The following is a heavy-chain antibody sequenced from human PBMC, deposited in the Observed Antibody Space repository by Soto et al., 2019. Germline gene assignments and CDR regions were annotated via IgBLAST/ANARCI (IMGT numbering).Heavy chain of an antibody. V-gene: IGHV3-23*01. CDR1: GFTFSSYA. CDR2: ISGSGGST. Sequence: EVQLLESGGGLVQPGGSLRLSCAASGFTFSSYAMSWVRQAPGKGLEWVSAISGSGGSTYYADSVKGRFTISRDNSKNTLYLQMNSLRAEDTAVYYCAKDSRYCTNGVCFLGDPWGQGTLVTVSS. D-gene: IGHD2-8*01. J-gene: IGHJ5*02. CDR3: AKDSRYCTNGVCFLGDP.